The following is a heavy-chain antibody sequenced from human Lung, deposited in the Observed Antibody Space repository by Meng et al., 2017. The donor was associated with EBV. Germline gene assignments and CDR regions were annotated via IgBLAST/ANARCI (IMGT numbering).Heavy chain of an antibody. CDR2: IFNNGNS. CDR3: ARSSVWVNTFDY. Sequence: QVQVQEAGPGLVKPSQTLSLTCAVSGYSISGGGYSWSWIRQPPGGGLEWIGYIFNNGNSFYKPSLKSRVTMSIDTSKNEFSLKVTSLSAADTAVYYCARSSVWVNTFDYWGQGTLVTVSS. CDR1: GYSISGGGYS. J-gene: IGHJ4*02. V-gene: IGHV4-30-2*01. D-gene: IGHD3-16*01.